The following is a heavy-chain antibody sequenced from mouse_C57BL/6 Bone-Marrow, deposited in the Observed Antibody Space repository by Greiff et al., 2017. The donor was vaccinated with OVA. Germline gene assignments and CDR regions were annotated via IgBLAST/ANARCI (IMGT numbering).Heavy chain of an antibody. J-gene: IGHJ3*01. Sequence: VQLQQPGAELVKPGASVKLSCKASGYTFTIYWMHWVKQRPGQGLEWIGMIHPNSGSTNYNEKFKSKATLTVDKSSSTAYMQLSSLTSEDSAVYYCARVDSSGYWFAYWGQGTLVTVSA. V-gene: IGHV1-64*01. CDR3: ARVDSSGYWFAY. CDR2: IHPNSGST. D-gene: IGHD3-2*02. CDR1: GYTFTIYW.